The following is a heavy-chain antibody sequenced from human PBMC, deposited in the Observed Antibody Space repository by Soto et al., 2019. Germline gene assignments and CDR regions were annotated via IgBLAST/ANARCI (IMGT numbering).Heavy chain of an antibody. CDR2: IYYIGST. J-gene: IGHJ6*02. CDR1: GGSISSSSYY. D-gene: IGHD6-13*01. CDR3: ARQSIAAAGTETNYYYGMDV. Sequence: SETLSLTCTISGGSISSSSYYWGWIRQPPGKGLEWIGSIYYIGSTYYNPSLKSRVTISVDTSKNQFSLKLSSVTAADTAVYYCARQSIAAAGTETNYYYGMDVWGQGTTVT. V-gene: IGHV4-39*01.